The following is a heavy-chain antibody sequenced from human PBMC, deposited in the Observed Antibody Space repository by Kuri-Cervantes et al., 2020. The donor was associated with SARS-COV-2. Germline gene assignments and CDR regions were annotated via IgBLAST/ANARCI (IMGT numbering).Heavy chain of an antibody. CDR3: TTDHDYGDYRNAFDI. CDR1: GFTFGDYA. V-gene: IGHV3-49*04. Sequence: GESLKISCTASGFTFGDYAMSWVRQAPGKGLEWVGFIRSKAYGGTTEYAASVKGRFTISRDDSKNTLYLQMNSLKTEDAAVYYCTTDHDYGDYRNAFDIWGQGTMVTVSS. J-gene: IGHJ3*02. CDR2: IRSKAYGGTT. D-gene: IGHD4-17*01.